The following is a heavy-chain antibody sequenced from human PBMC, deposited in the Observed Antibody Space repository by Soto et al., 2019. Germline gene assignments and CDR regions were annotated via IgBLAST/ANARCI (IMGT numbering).Heavy chain of an antibody. CDR2: ISYDGSNK. CDR1: GFKVISYA. CDR3: ARDALKVRGVIEYYFDY. D-gene: IGHD3-10*01. Sequence: SLRLSCAGSGFKVISYAMHWVRQDPGKGLEWVAVISYDGSNKYYADSVKGRFTISRDNSKNTLYLQMNSLRAEDTAVYYCARDALKVRGVIEYYFDYSGQGTLVTVSS. V-gene: IGHV3-30-3*01. J-gene: IGHJ4*02.